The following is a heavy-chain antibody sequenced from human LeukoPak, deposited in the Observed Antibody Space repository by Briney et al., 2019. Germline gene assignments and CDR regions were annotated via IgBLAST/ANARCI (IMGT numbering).Heavy chain of an antibody. D-gene: IGHD2-8*01. V-gene: IGHV1-46*01. Sequence: GASVKVSCKASGYSLTTYYMHWVRQAPGQELEWMAIINPSGGSTNYAQKFQGRVTMTRDTPTNTVYMELSSLRTEDTAVYYCASVYLYGMDVWGQGTTVTVSS. CDR2: INPSGGST. J-gene: IGHJ6*02. CDR1: GYSLTTYY. CDR3: ASVYLYGMDV.